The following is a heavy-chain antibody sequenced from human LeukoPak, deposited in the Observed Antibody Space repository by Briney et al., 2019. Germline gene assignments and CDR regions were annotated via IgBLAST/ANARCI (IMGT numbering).Heavy chain of an antibody. J-gene: IGHJ3*02. CDR1: GYTFTGYY. CDR2: INPNSGGT. CDR3: ARVASSSWYDAFDI. Sequence: ASVKVSCKASGYTFTGYYMHWVRQAPGQGLEWMGWINPNSGGTNYAQKFQGRVTVTRDTSISTAYMELSRLRSDDTAVYYCARVASSSWYDAFDIWGQGTMVTVSS. V-gene: IGHV1-2*02. D-gene: IGHD6-13*01.